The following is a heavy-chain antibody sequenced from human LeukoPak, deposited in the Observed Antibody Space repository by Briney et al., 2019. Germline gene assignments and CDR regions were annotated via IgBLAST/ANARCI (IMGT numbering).Heavy chain of an antibody. CDR1: GGSISSSSYY. Sequence: SETLSLTCTVSGGSISSSSYYWGWIRQPPGKGLEWIGSIYYSGSTYYNPSLKSRVTISVDTSKNQFSLKLCSVTAADTAVYYCARAGGAPYPYNWFDPWGQGTLVTVSS. CDR2: IYYSGST. J-gene: IGHJ5*02. CDR3: ARAGGAPYPYNWFDP. D-gene: IGHD3-16*01. V-gene: IGHV4-39*07.